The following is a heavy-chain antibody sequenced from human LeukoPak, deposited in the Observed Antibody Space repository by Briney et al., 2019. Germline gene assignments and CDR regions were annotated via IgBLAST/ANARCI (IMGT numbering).Heavy chain of an antibody. CDR2: ISGSGGST. CDR3: AKVGDSSSWYFSGYFDY. J-gene: IGHJ4*02. D-gene: IGHD6-13*01. V-gene: IGHV3-23*01. CDR1: GFTFSNAW. Sequence: GGSLRLSCAASGFTFSNAWMSWVRQAPGKGLEWVSAISGSGGSTYYADSVKGRFTISRDNSKNTLYLQMNSLRAEDTAVYYCAKVGDSSSWYFSGYFDYWGQGTLVTVSS.